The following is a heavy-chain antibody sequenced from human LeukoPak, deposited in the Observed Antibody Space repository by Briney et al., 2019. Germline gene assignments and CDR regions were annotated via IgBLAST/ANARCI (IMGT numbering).Heavy chain of an antibody. J-gene: IGHJ5*02. CDR1: GYTLTELS. CDR3: ATLHRKLAGGYNWFDP. CDR2: FDPEDGET. Sequence: ASVKVSCKVSGYTLTELSMHWVRQAPGKGLEWMGGFDPEDGETIYAQKFQGRVTMTEDTSTDTAYMELSSLRSEDTAVYYCATLHRKLAGGYNWFDPWAREPWSPSPQ. V-gene: IGHV1-24*01. D-gene: IGHD6-13*01.